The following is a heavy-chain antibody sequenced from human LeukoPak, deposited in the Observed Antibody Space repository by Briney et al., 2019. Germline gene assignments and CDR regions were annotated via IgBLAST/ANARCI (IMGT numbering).Heavy chain of an antibody. D-gene: IGHD3-10*01. V-gene: IGHV3-9*01. CDR1: GFTFDDYA. J-gene: IGHJ6*03. Sequence: PGGSLRLSCAASGFTFDDYAMHWVRQAPGKGLEWVSGISWNSGSIGYADSVKGRFTISRDNAKNMLYLQMNSLRAEDTAVYYCARSLRVRGVPDYMDVWGKGTTVTISS. CDR2: ISWNSGSI. CDR3: ARSLRVRGVPDYMDV.